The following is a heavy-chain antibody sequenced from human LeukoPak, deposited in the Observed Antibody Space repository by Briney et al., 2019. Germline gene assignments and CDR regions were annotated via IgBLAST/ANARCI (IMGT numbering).Heavy chain of an antibody. CDR3: ARASDPWLQLT. V-gene: IGHV3-7*05. CDR1: GFTFSNYW. J-gene: IGHJ5*02. Sequence: GGSLRLSCAASGFTFSNYWMIWVRQAPGKGLEWVGNIKQDGSEKRYADSVRGRFSISRDNAQTSLYLQMNSLRAEDTAVYYCARASDPWLQLTWGQGTLVAVSS. D-gene: IGHD5-24*01. CDR2: IKQDGSEK.